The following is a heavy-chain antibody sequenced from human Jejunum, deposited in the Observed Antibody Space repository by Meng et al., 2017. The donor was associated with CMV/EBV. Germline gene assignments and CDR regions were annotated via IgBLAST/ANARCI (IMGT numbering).Heavy chain of an antibody. D-gene: IGHD6-13*01. CDR1: GGSISGYY. Sequence: QWHRQESGPGLVKPSETLSLTCTVSGGSISGYYWNWIRQPAGKGLEWIGRVYMSGSTNYNPSLRSRVAMSVDTSKTQFSLRLTSVTAADTAVYYCARDRMAAPGTFEYWGQGTLVTVSS. V-gene: IGHV4-4*07. CDR2: VYMSGST. CDR3: ARDRMAAPGTFEY. J-gene: IGHJ4*02.